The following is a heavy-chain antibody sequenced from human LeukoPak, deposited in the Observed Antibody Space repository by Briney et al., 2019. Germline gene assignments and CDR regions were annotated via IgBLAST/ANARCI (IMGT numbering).Heavy chain of an antibody. CDR2: INPNSGGT. J-gene: IGHJ6*02. CDR1: GYTFTGYY. V-gene: IGHV1-2*04. Sequence: PVASVKVSRKASGYTFTGYYMHWVRQAPGQGLEWMGWINPNSGGTNYAQKFQGWVTMTRDTSISTAYMELSRLRSDDTAVYYCARATPSSGWYGVNYYYGMDVWGQGTTVTVSS. CDR3: ARATPSSGWYGVNYYYGMDV. D-gene: IGHD6-19*01.